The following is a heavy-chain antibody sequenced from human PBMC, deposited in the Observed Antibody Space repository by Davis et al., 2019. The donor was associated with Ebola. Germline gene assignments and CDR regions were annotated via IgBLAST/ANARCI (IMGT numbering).Heavy chain of an antibody. V-gene: IGHV1-18*01. CDR3: AREAEVDGSIFFLH. Sequence: AASVKVSCTASGYTFTTYGISWVRQAPGQGLEWMGWISAYYGTTNYAQSLQGRVTMTRDTSTSTAHMELRGLRSDDTAVYYCAREAEVDGSIFFLHWGQGTLVTVSS. D-gene: IGHD3-10*01. CDR1: GYTFTTYG. J-gene: IGHJ1*01. CDR2: ISAYYGTT.